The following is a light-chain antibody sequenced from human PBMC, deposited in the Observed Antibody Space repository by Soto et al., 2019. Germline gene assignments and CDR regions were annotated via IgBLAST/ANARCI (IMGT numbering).Light chain of an antibody. Sequence: DIRMTQSPSTLSASVGDRVTITCRASQSINNWLAWYQQNPGKAPKLLIYRASSLENGVPSRFSGRGSGTEFIFTITSLQPDDFATYYCQQYSSDSTFGQGTKVEIK. CDR1: QSINNW. J-gene: IGKJ1*01. CDR3: QQYSSDST. CDR2: RAS. V-gene: IGKV1-5*03.